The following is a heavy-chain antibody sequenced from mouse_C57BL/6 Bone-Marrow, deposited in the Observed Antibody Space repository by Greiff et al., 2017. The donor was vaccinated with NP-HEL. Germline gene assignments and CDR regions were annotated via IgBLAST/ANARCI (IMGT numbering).Heavy chain of an antibody. CDR2: IYPRSGNT. Sequence: VQRVESGAELARPGASVKLSCKASGYTFTSYGISWVKQRTGQGLEWIGEIYPRSGNTYYNEKFKGKATLTADKSSSTAYMELRSLTSEDSAVYFCATYYGSSYRAWFAYWGQGTLVTVSA. CDR1: GYTFTSYG. V-gene: IGHV1-81*01. J-gene: IGHJ3*01. CDR3: ATYYGSSYRAWFAY. D-gene: IGHD1-1*01.